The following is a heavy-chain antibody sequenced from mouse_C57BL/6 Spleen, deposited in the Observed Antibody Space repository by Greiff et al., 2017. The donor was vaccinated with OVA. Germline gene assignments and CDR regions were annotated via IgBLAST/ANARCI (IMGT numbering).Heavy chain of an antibody. CDR2: ISSGSSTI. D-gene: IGHD1-1*01. CDR3: ARSSRYFDV. Sequence: VKVEESGGGLVKPGGSLKLSCAASGFTFSDYGMHWVRQAPEKGLEWVAYISSGSSTIYYADTVKGRFTISRDNAKNTLFLQMTSLRSEDTAMYYCARSSRYFDVWGTGTTVTVSS. V-gene: IGHV5-17*01. J-gene: IGHJ1*03. CDR1: GFTFSDYG.